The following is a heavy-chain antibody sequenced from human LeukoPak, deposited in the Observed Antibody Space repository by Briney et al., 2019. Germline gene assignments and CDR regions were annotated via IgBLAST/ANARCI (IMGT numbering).Heavy chain of an antibody. CDR3: AREWSRGSYDY. CDR1: GGSISSYY. Sequence: SETLSLTCTVSGGSISSYYWSWIRQPPGKGLEWIGYIYYSGSTNYNPSLKSRVTISVDTSKNQFSLKLSSVTAADTAVYYCAREWSRGSYDYWGQGTLVTVSS. V-gene: IGHV4-59*12. J-gene: IGHJ4*02. CDR2: IYYSGST. D-gene: IGHD5-12*01.